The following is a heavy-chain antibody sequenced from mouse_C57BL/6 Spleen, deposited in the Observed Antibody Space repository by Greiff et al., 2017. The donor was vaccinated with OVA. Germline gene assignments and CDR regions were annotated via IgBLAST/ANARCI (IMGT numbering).Heavy chain of an antibody. D-gene: IGHD2-4*01. V-gene: IGHV5-6*01. Sequence: EVQLVESGGDLVKPGGSLKLSCAASGFTFSSYGMSWVRQTPDKRLEWVATISSGGSYTYYPDSVKGRFTISRDNAKNTLYLQMSSLKAEDTAMYYCARDYDGWYFDVWGTGTTVTVSS. CDR1: GFTFSSYG. J-gene: IGHJ1*03. CDR2: ISSGGSYT. CDR3: ARDYDGWYFDV.